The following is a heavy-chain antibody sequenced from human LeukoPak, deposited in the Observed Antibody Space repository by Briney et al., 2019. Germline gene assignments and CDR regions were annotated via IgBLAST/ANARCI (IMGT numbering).Heavy chain of an antibody. D-gene: IGHD3-10*01. Sequence: GGSLRLSCAASGFTFSSHWMSWVRQGLGKGLEWVANIKQDGSEKYYVDSVKGRFTISRDNAKNSLYLQMNSLRAEDTAVYYCARSNREFASGTGDFWGQGTLVTVYS. J-gene: IGHJ4*02. CDR2: IKQDGSEK. CDR3: ARSNREFASGTGDF. CDR1: GFTFSSHW. V-gene: IGHV3-7*05.